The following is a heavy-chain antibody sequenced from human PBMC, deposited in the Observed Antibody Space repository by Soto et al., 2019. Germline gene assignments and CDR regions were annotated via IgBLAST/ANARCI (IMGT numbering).Heavy chain of an antibody. D-gene: IGHD2-21*02. CDR3: IQSRCGGDCLQSYASHYYYGMDV. CDR2: IYWDDDK. CDR1: GFSLSTSGVG. V-gene: IGHV2-5*02. J-gene: IGHJ6*02. Sequence: QITLKESGPTLVKPTQTLTLTCTFSGFSLSTSGVGVGCIRQPPGKALEWLALIYWDDDKRYSPSLRSRLTISKDTSKNQVGLTMTTMDPVDTATYYCIQSRCGGDCLQSYASHYYYGMDVWGQGTTVTVSS.